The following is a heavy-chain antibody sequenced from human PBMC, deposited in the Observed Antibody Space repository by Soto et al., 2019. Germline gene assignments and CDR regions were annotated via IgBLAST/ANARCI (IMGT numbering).Heavy chain of an antibody. V-gene: IGHV4-34*01. CDR3: ARRGRVPAASAGGYYYYYGMDV. Sequence: QVQLQKWGAGLLKPSETLSLTCAVYGGSFSGYYWSWIRQPPGKGLEWIGEINHSGSTNYNPSLKSRVTISVDTSKNQFSLKLSSVTAADTAVYYCARRGRVPAASAGGYYYYYGMDVWGQGTTVTVSS. CDR2: INHSGST. CDR1: GGSFSGYY. J-gene: IGHJ6*02. D-gene: IGHD2-2*01.